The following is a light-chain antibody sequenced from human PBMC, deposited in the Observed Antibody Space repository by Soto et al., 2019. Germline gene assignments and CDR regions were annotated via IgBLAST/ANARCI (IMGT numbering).Light chain of an antibody. Sequence: DIVMTQSPLSLPVTPGEPASISCRSIQSLLHSNGYNYLVWYLQKPEQSPQLLIYLGSNRASGVPDMFSSSGSGTDFTLKISRVEDEDVVVYYCMHDLRPLCTFGQGTKLEIK. CDR3: MHDLRPLCT. CDR1: QSLLHSNGYNY. J-gene: IGKJ2*02. V-gene: IGKV2-28*01. CDR2: LGS.